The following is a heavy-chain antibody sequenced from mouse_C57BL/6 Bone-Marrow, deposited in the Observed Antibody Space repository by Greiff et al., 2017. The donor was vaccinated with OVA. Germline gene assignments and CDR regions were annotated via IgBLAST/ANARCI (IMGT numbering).Heavy chain of an antibody. CDR3: VYDLYAMDY. Sequence: EVKVVESGGGLVQPKGSLKLSCAASGFSFNTYAMNWVRQAPGKGLEWVARIRSKSNNYATYYADSVKDRFTISRDDSESMLYLQMNNLKTEDTAMYYCVYDLYAMDYWGQGTSVTVSS. D-gene: IGHD2-3*01. CDR1: GFSFNTYA. V-gene: IGHV10-1*01. CDR2: IRSKSNNYAT. J-gene: IGHJ4*01.